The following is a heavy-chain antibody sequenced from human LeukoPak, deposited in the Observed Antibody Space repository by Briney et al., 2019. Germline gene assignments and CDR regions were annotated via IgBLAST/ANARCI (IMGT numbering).Heavy chain of an antibody. CDR3: ARERGYSSGWYSDY. V-gene: IGHV3-23*01. D-gene: IGHD6-19*01. Sequence: HTGGSLRLSCAASGFTFSSYAMSWVRQAPGKGLEWVSAISGSGGSTYYADSVKGRFTISRDNSKNTLYLQMNSLRAEDTAVYYCARERGYSSGWYSDYWGQGTLVTVSS. CDR1: GFTFSSYA. J-gene: IGHJ4*02. CDR2: ISGSGGST.